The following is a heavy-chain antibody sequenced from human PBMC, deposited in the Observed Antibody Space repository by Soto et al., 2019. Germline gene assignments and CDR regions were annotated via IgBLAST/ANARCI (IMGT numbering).Heavy chain of an antibody. V-gene: IGHV3-23*01. J-gene: IGHJ4*02. CDR1: GFTFNNYA. Sequence: PGGFLRLSCAACGFTFNNYAMSWVRQAPGKGLEWVSAISANGQGIYYADSVKGRFIISRDSSKNTVFLHMDSLTAEDTAVYYCAKDRNYPRDQFHNWGQGTLVTVSS. D-gene: IGHD1-7*01. CDR2: ISANGQGI. CDR3: AKDRNYPRDQFHN.